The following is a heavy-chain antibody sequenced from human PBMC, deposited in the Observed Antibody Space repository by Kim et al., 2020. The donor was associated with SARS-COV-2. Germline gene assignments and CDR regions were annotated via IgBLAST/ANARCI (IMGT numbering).Heavy chain of an antibody. CDR3: ARHGPHWRGHYFDY. D-gene: IGHD1-1*01. Sequence: DHPSLKRRVTIPLDSSKNQFSLKLSSVAAADTAVYYCARHGPHWRGHYFDYWGQGTLVTVSS. V-gene: IGHV4-39*01. J-gene: IGHJ4*02.